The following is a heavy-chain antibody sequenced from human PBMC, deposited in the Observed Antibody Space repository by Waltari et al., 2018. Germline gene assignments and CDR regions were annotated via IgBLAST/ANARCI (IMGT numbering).Heavy chain of an antibody. CDR1: GYPFTGYS. J-gene: IGHJ4*02. D-gene: IGHD4-17*01. Sequence: QVQLVQSGAEVKKPGASVKVSCKASGYPFTGYSMHWVRQAPGQGLEWMGWINPNRGGTNYAQKFQGRVTMTRDTSISTAYMELSRLRSDDTAVYYCARISAGMTTVTSDYWGQGTLVTVSS. CDR2: INPNRGGT. V-gene: IGHV1-2*02. CDR3: ARISAGMTTVTSDY.